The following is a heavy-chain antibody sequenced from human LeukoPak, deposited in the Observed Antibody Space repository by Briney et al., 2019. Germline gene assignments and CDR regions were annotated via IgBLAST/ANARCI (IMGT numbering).Heavy chain of an antibody. D-gene: IGHD3-10*01. Sequence: GASVKVSCRASGYSFTGYDINWVRQAPGQGLEWMGRMNPNNGDTGSAQKFQGRLTMTRDTSISTAYMELSSLRSEDTAVYFCSRDGDSGTYLPYWGQGTLVTVS. CDR1: GYSFTGYD. CDR3: SRDGDSGTYLPY. J-gene: IGHJ4*02. CDR2: MNPNNGDT. V-gene: IGHV1-8*01.